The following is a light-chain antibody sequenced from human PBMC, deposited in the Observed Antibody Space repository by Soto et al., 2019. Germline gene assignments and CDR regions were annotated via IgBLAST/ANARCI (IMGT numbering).Light chain of an antibody. J-gene: IGLJ3*02. V-gene: IGLV4-69*01. CDR1: SGHSSYA. CDR3: QTWGTGFWV. Sequence: QLALTQSPSASASLGASVKLTCTLSSGHSSYAIAWHQQQPERGPRYLMKLNSDGRHSKGDGIPDRFSGSSSGAERYLTISSLQSEDEADYYCQTWGTGFWVFGGGTKLTVL. CDR2: LNSDGRH.